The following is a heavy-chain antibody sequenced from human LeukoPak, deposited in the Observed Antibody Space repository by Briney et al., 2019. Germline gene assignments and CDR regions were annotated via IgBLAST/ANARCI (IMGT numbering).Heavy chain of an antibody. CDR3: ARDLFPSSGWYYFDY. CDR1: GYTFTSYG. D-gene: IGHD6-19*01. V-gene: IGHV1-18*04. J-gene: IGHJ4*02. Sequence: ASVKVSCKASGYTFTSYGISWVRQAPGQGLEWMGWISAYNGNTNYAQKLQGRVTMTTDTSTSTAYMELRGLRSDDTAVYYCARDLFPSSGWYYFDYWGQGTLVTVSS. CDR2: ISAYNGNT.